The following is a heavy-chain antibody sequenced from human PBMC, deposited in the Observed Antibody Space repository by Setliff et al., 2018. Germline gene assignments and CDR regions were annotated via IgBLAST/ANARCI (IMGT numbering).Heavy chain of an antibody. J-gene: IGHJ4*02. V-gene: IGHV1-69*13. CDR3: ARGPISGSGSYYGAD. CDR2: ILPLLGSA. D-gene: IGHD3-10*01. Sequence: ASVKVSCKASGGTLRTYAFNWVRQAPGQGLEWVGGILPLLGSATYARKFQGRVTITADESTSTTYMEVSSLTSEDTAEYFCARGPISGSGSYYGADWGQGTLVTVSS. CDR1: GGTLRTYA.